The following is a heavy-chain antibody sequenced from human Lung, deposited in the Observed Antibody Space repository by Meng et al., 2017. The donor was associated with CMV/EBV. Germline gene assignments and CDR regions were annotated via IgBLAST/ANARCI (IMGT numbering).Heavy chain of an antibody. CDR1: GFTFSSYA. CDR2: IRFDGTNK. D-gene: IGHD3-22*01. Sequence: GESXKISCATSGFTFSSYAMHWVRQAPGKGLEWVANIRFDGTNKYHADSVKGRFTISRDNSKNTLYLQMNSLRAEDTAVYYCAKRGDSSGTYAMDFWGEGXTVTVSS. V-gene: IGHV3-30*02. J-gene: IGHJ6*04. CDR3: AKRGDSSGTYAMDF.